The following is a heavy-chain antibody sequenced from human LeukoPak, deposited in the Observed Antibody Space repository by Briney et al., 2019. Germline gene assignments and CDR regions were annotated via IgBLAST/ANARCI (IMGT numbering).Heavy chain of an antibody. CDR1: GFTFSNAW. D-gene: IGHD6-13*01. CDR2: IKGKINGGTT. Sequence: GGSLRLSCAASGFTFSNAWMSWVRQAPGKGLEWVGRIKGKINGGTTDYAAPVKGRFTISRDDSKNTLFLQMNSLKTEDTDVYYYTRVKIGGADSYAFVDNWGRGTLVTVSS. V-gene: IGHV3-15*01. CDR3: TRVKIGGADSYAFVDN. J-gene: IGHJ4*01.